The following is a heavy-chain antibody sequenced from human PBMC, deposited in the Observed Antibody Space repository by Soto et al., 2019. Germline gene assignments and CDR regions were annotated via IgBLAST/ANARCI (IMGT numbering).Heavy chain of an antibody. CDR2: ISYDGSNK. V-gene: IGHV3-30-3*01. D-gene: IGHD1-1*01. CDR1: GFTFSSYA. Sequence: GGSLRLSCAASGFTFSSYAMHWVRQAPGKGLEWVAVISYDGSNKYYADSVKGRFTISRDNSKNTLYLQMNSLRAEDTAVYYCERGTDFKKPHYWGQGTLVTVSS. J-gene: IGHJ4*02. CDR3: ERGTDFKKPHY.